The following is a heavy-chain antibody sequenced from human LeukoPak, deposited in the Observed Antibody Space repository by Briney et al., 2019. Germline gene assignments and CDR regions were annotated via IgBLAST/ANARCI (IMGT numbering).Heavy chain of an antibody. Sequence: SETLSLTCTVSGGSISSRSCCWGWIRQPPGKGLEWIVTIYYSGSTYYNPSLKSRVTISVDTSKNQFSLRLSSVTAADTAVYYCATAPILRGEGGEHYKYGMDVWGQGTTVIVSS. J-gene: IGHJ6*02. CDR3: ATAPILRGEGGEHYKYGMDV. D-gene: IGHD2-2*02. CDR2: IYYSGST. CDR1: GGSISSRSCC. V-gene: IGHV4-39*01.